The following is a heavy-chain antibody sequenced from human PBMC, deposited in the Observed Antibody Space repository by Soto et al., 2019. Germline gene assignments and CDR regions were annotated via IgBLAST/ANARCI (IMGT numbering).Heavy chain of an antibody. Sequence: VSCKASGGTFSIYTISWGRQAPGQGLEWMGRIIPILGIANYAQKFQGRVTITADKSTSTAYMELSSLRSEDTAVYYCARRLLGTAFDIWGQGTMVTVSS. D-gene: IGHD1-26*01. J-gene: IGHJ3*02. CDR1: GGTFSIYT. V-gene: IGHV1-69*02. CDR2: IIPILGIA. CDR3: ARRLLGTAFDI.